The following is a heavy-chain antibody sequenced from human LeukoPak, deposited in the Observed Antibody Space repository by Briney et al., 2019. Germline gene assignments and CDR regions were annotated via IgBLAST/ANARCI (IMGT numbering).Heavy chain of an antibody. CDR2: INPGGLNT. CDR1: GYTFNSYY. V-gene: IGHV1-46*02. J-gene: IGHJ4*02. CDR3: AKEGSLSSIGAIGH. Sequence: ASVKVSCKASGYTFNSYYIQWVRQAPGQGLECMRRINPGGLNTNYAQKFQGRITMTRDTSTSTVYMELSRLTSEDTAVYYCAKEGSLSSIGAIGHWGQGTLVTVSS. D-gene: IGHD3-10*01.